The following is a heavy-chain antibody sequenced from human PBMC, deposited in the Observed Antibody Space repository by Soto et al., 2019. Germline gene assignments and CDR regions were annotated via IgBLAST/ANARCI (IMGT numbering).Heavy chain of an antibody. J-gene: IGHJ4*02. CDR2: IYHSGST. Sequence: LSLTCAVSGGSISSGGYSWSWIRQPPGKGLEWIGYIYHSGSTYYNPSLKSRVTISVDRSKNQFSLKLSSVTAADTAVYYCARARIAAAGTRYFDYWGQGTLVTISS. CDR3: ARARIAAAGTRYFDY. V-gene: IGHV4-30-2*01. D-gene: IGHD6-13*01. CDR1: GGSISSGGYS.